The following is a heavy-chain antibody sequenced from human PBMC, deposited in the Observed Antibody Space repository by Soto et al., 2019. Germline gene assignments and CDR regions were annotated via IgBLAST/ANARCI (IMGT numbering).Heavy chain of an antibody. CDR3: ARAQGSGFLVS. V-gene: IGHV4-30-4*01. CDR2: IYYSGST. Sequence: QVQLQESGPGLVKPSQTLSLTCTVSGGSISSGDYYWSWIRQPPGKGLEWIGYIYYSGSTYYNPSRKSRVTISVDTSKDQFSLKLSSVTAAATAVYYCARAQGSGFLVSWGQGTLVTVSS. CDR1: GGSISSGDYY. J-gene: IGHJ4*02. D-gene: IGHD3-10*01.